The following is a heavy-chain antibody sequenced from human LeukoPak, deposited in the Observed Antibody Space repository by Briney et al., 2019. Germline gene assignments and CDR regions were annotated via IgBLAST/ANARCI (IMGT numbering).Heavy chain of an antibody. CDR2: INHSGST. V-gene: IGHV4-34*01. CDR1: GGSFSGYY. J-gene: IGHJ4*02. CDR3: ARDHDYADY. Sequence: SETLSLTCAVYGGSFSGYYWSWIRQPPGKGLEWIGEINHSGSTNYNPSLKSRVTISVDTSKNQFSLKLSSVTAADTAVYYCARDHDYADYWGRGTLVTVSS.